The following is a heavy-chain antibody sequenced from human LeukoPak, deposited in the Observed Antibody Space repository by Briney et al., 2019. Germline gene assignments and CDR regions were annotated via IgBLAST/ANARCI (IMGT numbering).Heavy chain of an antibody. CDR3: ARQADGFRSSSWPFDY. V-gene: IGHV5-51*01. D-gene: IGHD6-13*01. J-gene: IGHJ4*02. CDR1: GYSFTSYW. Sequence: GESLQISCKGSGYSFTSYWIGWVRQMPGKGLEWMGIIYPGDSDTRYSPSFQGQATISADKSISTAYLQWSSLKASDTAMYYCARQADGFRSSSWPFDYWGQGTLVTVSS. CDR2: IYPGDSDT.